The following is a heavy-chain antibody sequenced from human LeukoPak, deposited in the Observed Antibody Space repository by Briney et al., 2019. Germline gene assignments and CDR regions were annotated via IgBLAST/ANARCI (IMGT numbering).Heavy chain of an antibody. CDR1: GGSICSYY. CDR3: ARLGSSWELDY. CDR2: IYYSGST. J-gene: IGHJ4*02. V-gene: IGHV4-59*08. Sequence: PSETLSLTCTVSGGSICSYYWSWIRQPPGKGLEWIGYIYYSGSTNYNPSLKSRVTISVDTSKNQFSLKLSSVTAADTAVYYCARLGSSWELDYWGQGTLVTVSS. D-gene: IGHD6-13*01.